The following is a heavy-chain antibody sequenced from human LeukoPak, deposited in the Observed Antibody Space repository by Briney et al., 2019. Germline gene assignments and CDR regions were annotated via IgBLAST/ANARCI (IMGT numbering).Heavy chain of an antibody. CDR1: GGSISSSSYY. J-gene: IGHJ4*02. V-gene: IGHV4-39*07. CDR3: ARGRQQLVD. Sequence: SETLSLTCTVSGGSISSSSYYWGWIRQPPGKGLEWIGSIYYSGSTYYNPSLKSRVTISVDTSKNQFSLKLSSVTAADTAVYYCARGRQQLVDWGQGTLVTVSS. D-gene: IGHD6-13*01. CDR2: IYYSGST.